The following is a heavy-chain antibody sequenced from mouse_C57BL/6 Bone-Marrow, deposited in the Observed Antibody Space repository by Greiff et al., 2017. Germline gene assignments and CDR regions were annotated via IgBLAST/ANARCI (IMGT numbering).Heavy chain of an antibody. CDR1: GFTFSDYG. V-gene: IGHV5-17*01. Sequence: DVKLVEPGGGLVKPGGSLKLSCAASGFTFSDYGMHWVRQAPEKGLEWVGYISSGSSTIYYADKVKGRFTISRDNAKTTLFLQRTSLRSEDAAMYYCARQDGYPYYFDYWGQGTTLTVSS. J-gene: IGHJ2*01. D-gene: IGHD2-3*01. CDR3: ARQDGYPYYFDY. CDR2: ISSGSSTI.